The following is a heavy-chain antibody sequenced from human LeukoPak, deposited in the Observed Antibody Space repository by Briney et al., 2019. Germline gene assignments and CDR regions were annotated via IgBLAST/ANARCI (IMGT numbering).Heavy chain of an antibody. V-gene: IGHV4-59*01. Sequence: SETLSLTCTVSGGSISSYYRSWIRQPPGKGLEWIGYIYYGGSTNYNPSLKSRVTISVDTSKNQFSLKLSSVTAADTAVYYCASVYSGSYRVGYYGMDVWGQGTTVTVSS. CDR3: ASVYSGSYRVGYYGMDV. CDR2: IYYGGST. J-gene: IGHJ6*02. D-gene: IGHD1-26*01. CDR1: GGSISSYY.